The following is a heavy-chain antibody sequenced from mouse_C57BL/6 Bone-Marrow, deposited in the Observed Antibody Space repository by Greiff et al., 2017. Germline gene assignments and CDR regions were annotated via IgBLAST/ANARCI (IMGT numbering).Heavy chain of an antibody. Sequence: EVQLQQSGPELVKPGASVKISCKASGYTFTDYYMNWVKQSHGKSLEWIGDINPNNGGTSYNQKFKGKATLTVDKSSSTAYMELRSLTSEDSAVYYYERPTGKAMDYWGQGTSVTVSS. D-gene: IGHD1-1*01. CDR1: GYTFTDYY. CDR3: ERPTGKAMDY. CDR2: INPNNGGT. J-gene: IGHJ4*01. V-gene: IGHV1-26*01.